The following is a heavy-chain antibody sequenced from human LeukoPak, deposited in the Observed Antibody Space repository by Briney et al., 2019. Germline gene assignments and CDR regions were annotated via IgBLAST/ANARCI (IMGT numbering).Heavy chain of an antibody. Sequence: GGSLRLSCAASGFTFSSYAMRWVRQAPGRGLEWVSSVSGSGGSTYYADSVKGRFTISRDNSKNTLYLQMNSLRAEDTAVYYCARPRAVGVNAFFDYWGQGTLVTVSS. J-gene: IGHJ4*02. V-gene: IGHV3-23*01. CDR3: ARPRAVGVNAFFDY. CDR2: VSGSGGST. CDR1: GFTFSSYA.